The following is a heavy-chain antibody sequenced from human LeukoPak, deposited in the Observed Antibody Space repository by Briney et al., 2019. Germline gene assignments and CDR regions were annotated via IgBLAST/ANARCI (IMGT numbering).Heavy chain of an antibody. V-gene: IGHV1-3*01. CDR1: GYTFTSYA. J-gene: IGHJ4*02. CDR2: INAGNGNT. Sequence: SVKVSCKASGYTFTSYAMHWVRQAPGQRLEWMGWINAGNGNTKYSQKFQGRVTITRDTSASTAYMELSSLRSEDTAVYYCARDPIGSSWPYYFDYWGQGTLVTVSS. D-gene: IGHD6-13*01. CDR3: ARDPIGSSWPYYFDY.